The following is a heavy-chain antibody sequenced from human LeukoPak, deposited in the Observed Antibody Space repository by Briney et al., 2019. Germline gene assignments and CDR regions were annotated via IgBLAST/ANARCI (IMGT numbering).Heavy chain of an antibody. CDR3: ARSNWNDGMDV. CDR2: IYHSGTT. Sequence: PSETLSLTCTVSGGSISDYYWSWIRQSPGKGLEWIGYIYHSGTTNYNPSLKSRVSISVDTSKNQFSLKLSSVTAADTAVYYCARSNWNDGMDVWGQGTTVTVSS. CDR1: GGSISDYY. D-gene: IGHD1-1*01. V-gene: IGHV4-59*08. J-gene: IGHJ6*02.